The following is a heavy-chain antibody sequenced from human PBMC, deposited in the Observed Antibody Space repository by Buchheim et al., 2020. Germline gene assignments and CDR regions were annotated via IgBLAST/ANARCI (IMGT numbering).Heavy chain of an antibody. D-gene: IGHD6-13*01. CDR2: IKQDGSEK. V-gene: IGHV3-7*04. Sequence: EVQLVESGGGLVQPGGSLRLSCAASGFTFSSYWMSWVRQAPGKGLEWVANIKQDGSEKYYVDSVKGRFTISRDNAKNSLYLQINSLRAQETAVYYRAGGAAAGTWGPGDYWGQGTL. CDR1: GFTFSSYW. J-gene: IGHJ4*02. CDR3: AGGAAAGTWGPGDY.